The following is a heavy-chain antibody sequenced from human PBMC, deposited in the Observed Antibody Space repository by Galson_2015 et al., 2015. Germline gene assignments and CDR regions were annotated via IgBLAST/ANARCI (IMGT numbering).Heavy chain of an antibody. D-gene: IGHD1-1*01. V-gene: IGHV1-46*01. Sequence: SVKVSCKASGYTFTSYYMHWVRQAPGQGLEWMGIINPSGGSTSYAQKFQGRVTMTRDTSTSTVYMELSSLRSEDTAVYYCARDFDGTSGQTTTSVGRPPRYYFDYWGQGTLVTVSS. J-gene: IGHJ4*02. CDR1: GYTFTSYY. CDR3: ARDFDGTSGQTTTSVGRPPRYYFDY. CDR2: INPSGGST.